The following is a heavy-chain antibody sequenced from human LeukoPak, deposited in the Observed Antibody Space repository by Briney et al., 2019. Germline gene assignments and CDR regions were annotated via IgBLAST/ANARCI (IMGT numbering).Heavy chain of an antibody. D-gene: IGHD2-15*01. J-gene: IGHJ4*02. CDR1: GFTFSSYW. CDR3: AGIGYCSGGSCYSRPHYGY. CDR2: INQVGTEK. V-gene: IGHV3-7*01. Sequence: GGSLRLSCAASGFTFSSYWMTWVRQAPGKGLQWVANINQVGTEKYYADSVKGRFTVSRDNAKNSLFLQMNSLRAEDTAVYYCAGIGYCSGGSCYSRPHYGYWGQGTLVTVSS.